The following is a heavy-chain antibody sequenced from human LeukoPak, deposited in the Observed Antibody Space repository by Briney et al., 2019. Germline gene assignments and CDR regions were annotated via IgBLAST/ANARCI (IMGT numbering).Heavy chain of an antibody. CDR2: IYHSGST. Sequence: SETLSLTRAVSGYSISSGYYWGWIRQPPGKGLEWIGSIYHSGSTYYNPSLKSRVTISVDTSKNQFSLKLSSVTAADTAVYYCARHRRGVHTYYDILTGYSTHDYWGQGTLVTVSS. V-gene: IGHV4-38-2*01. J-gene: IGHJ4*02. CDR1: GYSISSGYY. CDR3: ARHRRGVHTYYDILTGYSTHDY. D-gene: IGHD3-9*01.